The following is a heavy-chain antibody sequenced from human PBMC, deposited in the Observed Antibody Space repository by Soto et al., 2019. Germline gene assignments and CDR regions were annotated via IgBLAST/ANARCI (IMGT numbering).Heavy chain of an antibody. CDR3: ARVRDWFDP. CDR2: IDHSGYT. J-gene: IGHJ5*02. Sequence: SETLSLTCAVYGGSFIGYYCNWIRQPPVKGLEWIGEIDHSGYTNYNPSLKSRVTISVDTSKNQFSLRLTSVTAADTAVYYCARVRDWFDPWGQGTLVTVSS. D-gene: IGHD3-3*01. V-gene: IGHV4-34*01. CDR1: GGSFIGYY.